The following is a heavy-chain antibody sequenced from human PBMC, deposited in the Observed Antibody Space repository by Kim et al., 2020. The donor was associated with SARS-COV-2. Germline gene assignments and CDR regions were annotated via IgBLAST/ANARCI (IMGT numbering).Heavy chain of an antibody. V-gene: IGHV4-61*01. CDR1: GGSVSSGSYY. CDR3: ARGGDIVVVVAAPGAFDI. Sequence: SETLSLTCTVSGGSVSSGSYYWSWIRQPPGKGLEWIGYINYSGSTNYNPSLKSRVTISVDTSKNQFSLKLSSVTAADTAVYYCARGGDIVVVVAAPGAFDIWGQGTMVTVSS. J-gene: IGHJ3*02. CDR2: INYSGST. D-gene: IGHD2-15*01.